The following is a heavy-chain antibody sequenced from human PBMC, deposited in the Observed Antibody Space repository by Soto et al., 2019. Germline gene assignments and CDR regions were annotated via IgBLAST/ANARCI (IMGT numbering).Heavy chain of an antibody. CDR3: ARAPYSKESY. CDR1: GFTFSSYG. Sequence: QVQLVESGGGVVQPGRSLRLTCAASGFTFSSYGMHWVRQAPGKGLEWVAVIWYDGSNKYYADSVKGRFTISRDNSKNTLYLQMNSLRAEDTAVYYCARAPYSKESYWGQGTLVTVSS. J-gene: IGHJ4*02. CDR2: IWYDGSNK. V-gene: IGHV3-33*01. D-gene: IGHD4-4*01.